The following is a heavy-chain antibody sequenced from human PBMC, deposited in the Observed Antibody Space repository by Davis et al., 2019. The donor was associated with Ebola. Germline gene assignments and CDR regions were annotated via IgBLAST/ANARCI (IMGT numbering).Heavy chain of an antibody. CDR1: GGSISNYY. CDR2: VYYTGNT. Sequence: MPSETLSLTCSVSGGSISNYYWNWIRHSPGKGLEWIGYVYYTGNTKYGPSLKTRVTISLDTSKNQFSLKLTSVTPADTAVYYCARSLGGAFGVPYFDLWGQGTLVPVSS. V-gene: IGHV4-59*01. J-gene: IGHJ4*02. CDR3: ARSLGGAFGVPYFDL. D-gene: IGHD3-3*01.